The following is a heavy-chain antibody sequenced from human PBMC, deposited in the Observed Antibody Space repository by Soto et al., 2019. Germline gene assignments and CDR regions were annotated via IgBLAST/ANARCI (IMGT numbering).Heavy chain of an antibody. CDR2: ISNSGST. Sequence: QVQLQESGPGLVKPSQTLSLTCTVSGGSISSGGYYWSWIRQHPGKGLEWIGYISNSGSTYDNTSVKSLVTISVDTSKNQFYLNPSSVTAAHKAVYYCARERAGPKGSSGWTDDAFDRWGQGTMVTVSS. V-gene: IGHV4-31*01. J-gene: IGHJ3*01. D-gene: IGHD6-25*01. CDR1: GGSISSGGYY. CDR3: ARERAGPKGSSGWTDDAFDR.